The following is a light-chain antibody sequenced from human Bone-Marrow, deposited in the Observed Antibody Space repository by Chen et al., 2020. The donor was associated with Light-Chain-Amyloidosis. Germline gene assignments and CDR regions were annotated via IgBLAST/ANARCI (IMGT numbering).Light chain of an antibody. CDR2: STT. CDR3: LLYDGGVQGM. J-gene: IGLJ3*02. Sequence: QTVVTQEPSVTVPPGGTVTLTCASSTGPVTSGNYPTWLQQKPGQAPRTLIYSTTQKYSWTPARCSGCLLGDKAALTLSGVQPEDEAEYYCLLYDGGVQGMFGGGTKLTVL. V-gene: IGLV7-43*01. CDR1: TGPVTSGNY.